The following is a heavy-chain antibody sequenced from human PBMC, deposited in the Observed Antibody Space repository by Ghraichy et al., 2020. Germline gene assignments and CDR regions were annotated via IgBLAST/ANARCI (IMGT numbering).Heavy chain of an antibody. CDR1: GFTFSNAW. D-gene: IGHD1-26*01. V-gene: IGHV3-15*01. J-gene: IGHJ3*02. CDR3: TIRGSYGEVDAFDI. Sequence: LSLTCAASGFTFSNAWMSWVRQAPGKGLEWVGRIKSKTDGGTTDYAAPVKGRFTISRDDSKNTLYLQMNSLKTEDTAVYYCTIRGSYGEVDAFDIWGQGTMVTVSS. CDR2: IKSKTDGGTT.